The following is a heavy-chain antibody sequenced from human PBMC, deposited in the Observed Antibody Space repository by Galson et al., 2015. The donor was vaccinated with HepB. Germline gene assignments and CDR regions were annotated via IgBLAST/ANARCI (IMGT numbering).Heavy chain of an antibody. CDR2: ISASGGTT. D-gene: IGHD1-26*01. J-gene: IGHJ4*02. V-gene: IGHV3-23*01. CDR1: GFRFSMYP. Sequence: SLRLSCAASGFRFSMYPMSWVRQGPGEGLEWVSGISASGGTTEYADSVKGRFTISRDNSKNTLYLQINSLRAEDTAVYYCAKDDVVGVTTGYFDYWGQGTAVTVSS. CDR3: AKDDVVGVTTGYFDY.